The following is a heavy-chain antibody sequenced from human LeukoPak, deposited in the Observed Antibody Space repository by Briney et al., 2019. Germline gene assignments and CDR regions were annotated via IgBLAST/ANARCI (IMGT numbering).Heavy chain of an antibody. CDR3: ARDLYWNDYVWGSYRWSMDV. CDR2: IGTAGDT. CDR1: GFTFSSYD. Sequence: GGSLRLSCAACGFTFSSYDMHSVRQATGKGLEWVSAIGTAGDTYYPGSVKGQFTISRENAKNSLYLQMNSLRAGDTAVYYCARDLYWNDYVWGSYRWSMDVWGKGTTVTVSS. V-gene: IGHV3-13*03. J-gene: IGHJ6*03. D-gene: IGHD3-16*02.